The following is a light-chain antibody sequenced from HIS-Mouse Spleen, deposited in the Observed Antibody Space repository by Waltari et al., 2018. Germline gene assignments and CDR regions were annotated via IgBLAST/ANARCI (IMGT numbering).Light chain of an antibody. V-gene: IGKV4-1*01. CDR3: QQYYSTALT. CDR1: QSVLYSSNNKNY. CDR2: WAS. J-gene: IGKJ3*01. Sequence: DIVMTQSPDSLAVSLGERATIHCKSSQSVLYSSNNKNYLAWYQQKPGQPPKLLIYWASTRESGVPDRFSGSGSGTDFTLTISSLQAEDVAVYYCQQYYSTALTFGPGTKVDIK.